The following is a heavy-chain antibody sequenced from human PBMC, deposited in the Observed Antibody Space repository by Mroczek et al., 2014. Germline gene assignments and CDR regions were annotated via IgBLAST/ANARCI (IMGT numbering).Heavy chain of an antibody. V-gene: IGHV3-30-3*01. J-gene: IGHJ5*02. CDR2: ISYDGSNK. Sequence: QVQLQQSGGGVVQPGRSLRLSCAASGFTFSSYAMHWVRQAPGKGLEWVAVISYDGSNKYYADSVKGRFTISRDNSKNTLYLQMNSLRAEDTAVYYCARGTTVVTPTWFDPWGQGTLVTVSS. CDR1: GFTFSSYA. CDR3: ARGTTVVTPTWFDP. D-gene: IGHD4-23*01.